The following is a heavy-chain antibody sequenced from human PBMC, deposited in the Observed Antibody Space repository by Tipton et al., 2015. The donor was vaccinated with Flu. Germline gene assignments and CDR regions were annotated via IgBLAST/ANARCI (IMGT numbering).Heavy chain of an antibody. CDR1: GDSIGSDYY. CDR3: AKKGTTVSPGNYFDY. CDR2: IHQTGST. D-gene: IGHD4-17*01. J-gene: IGHJ4*02. Sequence: TLSLTCSVSGDSIGSDYYWGWIRQPPGKGLEWIGNIHQTGSTYYNPSLTSRVTIAVDRTKNQFSLRLTSVTAEDTAVYYCAKKGTTVSPGNYFDYWSPGTLVTVSS. V-gene: IGHV4-38-2*01.